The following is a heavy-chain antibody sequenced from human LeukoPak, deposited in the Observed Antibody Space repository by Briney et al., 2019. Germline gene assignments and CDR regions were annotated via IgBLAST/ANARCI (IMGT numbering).Heavy chain of an antibody. CDR1: GYTFTSYA. D-gene: IGHD6-19*01. J-gene: IGHJ4*02. CDR3: ARDRGIAVAGYLEY. V-gene: IGHV1-3*01. Sequence: ASVKVSCKASGYTFTSYAMHWVRQAPGQRLEWMGWINAGNGNTKYSQKFQGRVTITRDTSASTAYTELSSLRSEDTAVYYCARDRGIAVAGYLEYWGQGTLVTVSS. CDR2: INAGNGNT.